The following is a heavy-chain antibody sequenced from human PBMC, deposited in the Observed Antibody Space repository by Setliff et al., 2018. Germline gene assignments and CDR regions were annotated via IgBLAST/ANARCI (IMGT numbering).Heavy chain of an antibody. J-gene: IGHJ4*02. Sequence: GGSLRLSCTASGFSYSNCWVSWVRQAPGKGLEWLASINPHASEKYYVDSVKGRFTISRDNAKNSLSLQMNNLRTEDTAVHYCFGAGTCSYWGQGTLVTVSS. CDR2: INPHASEK. CDR3: FGAGTCSY. CDR1: GFSYSNCW. D-gene: IGHD3-10*01. V-gene: IGHV3-7*01.